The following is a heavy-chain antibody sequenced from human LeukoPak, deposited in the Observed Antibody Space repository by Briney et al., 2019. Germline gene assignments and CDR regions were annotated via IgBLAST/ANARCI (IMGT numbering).Heavy chain of an antibody. V-gene: IGHV3-11*06. D-gene: IGHD3-22*01. J-gene: IGHJ4*02. Sequence: GRFTISRDNAKNSLYLQMNSLRAEDTAVYYCARGDFYDSSGYYYESRSLDYWGQGTLVTVSS. CDR3: ARGDFYDSSGYYYESRSLDY.